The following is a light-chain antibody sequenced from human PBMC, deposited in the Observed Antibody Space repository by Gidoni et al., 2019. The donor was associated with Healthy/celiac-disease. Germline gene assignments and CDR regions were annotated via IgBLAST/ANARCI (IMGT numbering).Light chain of an antibody. CDR3: QQRYNTPPGVT. CDR1: QIISSN. J-gene: IGKJ3*01. Sequence: DIQMTHSPASLSASVGDRVTITCRASQIISSNSYWYQQKPGQAPKILIYAASSLQSGVLPGWSVSGAETAVIPTISSRQPDDVATFYCQQRYNTPPGVTFGPGTKVDIK. CDR2: AAS. V-gene: IGKV1-39*01.